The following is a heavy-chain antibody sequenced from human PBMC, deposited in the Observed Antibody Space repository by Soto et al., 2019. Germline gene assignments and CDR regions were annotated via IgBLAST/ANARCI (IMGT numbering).Heavy chain of an antibody. J-gene: IGHJ4*02. CDR2: ISGYSGHT. CDR1: GYTFSSYG. Sequence: QVQLVQSVAEVKKPGASVKVSCKASGYTFSSYGISWVRQAPGQGLEWMGWISGYSGHTYYAQKFQGRVTMTTDTSTNTVYMELRSLRSDDTAVYYCAREWDNKSEHSSGWYDDFWGQGTLVTVSS. V-gene: IGHV1-18*01. CDR3: AREWDNKSEHSSGWYDDF. D-gene: IGHD6-19*01.